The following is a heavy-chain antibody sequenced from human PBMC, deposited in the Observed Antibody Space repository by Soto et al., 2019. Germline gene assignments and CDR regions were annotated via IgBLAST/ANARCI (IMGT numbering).Heavy chain of an antibody. CDR2: ISGSGGST. Sequence: EVQLLESGGGLVQPGGSLRLSCAAPGFTFSSYAMSWVRQAPGKGLEWVSAISGSGGSTYYADSVKGRFTISRDNSKTTLYLQMNSLRAEDTAVYYCAKASGWFGEFDYWGQGTLVTVSS. CDR1: GFTFSSYA. D-gene: IGHD3-10*01. V-gene: IGHV3-23*01. CDR3: AKASGWFGEFDY. J-gene: IGHJ4*02.